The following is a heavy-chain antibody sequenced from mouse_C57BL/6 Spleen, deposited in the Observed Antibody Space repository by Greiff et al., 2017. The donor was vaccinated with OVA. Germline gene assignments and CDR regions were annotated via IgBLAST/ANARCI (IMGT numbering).Heavy chain of an antibody. D-gene: IGHD1-1*01. CDR1: GFTFTNSC. J-gene: IGHJ2*01. CDR3: ARAYYGSLDY. V-gene: IGHV14-3*01. CDR2: IDPANGDT. Sequence: EVQLQQSVAELVRPGASVKLSCTASGFTFTNSCMHWVKQRPEQGLEWIGRIDPANGDTKYTPKFKGKATMTADTSSSTAYLQLSSLTSEDSAIYYCARAYYGSLDYWGQGTTLTVSA.